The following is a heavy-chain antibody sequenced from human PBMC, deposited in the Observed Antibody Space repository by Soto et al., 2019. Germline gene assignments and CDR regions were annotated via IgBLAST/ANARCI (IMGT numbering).Heavy chain of an antibody. D-gene: IGHD1-26*01. CDR3: AQSKWELLRAFEV. Sequence: QITLKESGPTLVKPTQTLTLTCTFAGFSLTRSEVGVGWIRQPPGKALEWLELIYGDDEKLYSPSLKTRLTITRHTSENQVVLTMTNMDPVDTATYYCAQSKWELLRAFEVWGQGTMVTVSS. CDR2: IYGDDEK. J-gene: IGHJ3*01. CDR1: GFSLTRSEVG. V-gene: IGHV2-5*02.